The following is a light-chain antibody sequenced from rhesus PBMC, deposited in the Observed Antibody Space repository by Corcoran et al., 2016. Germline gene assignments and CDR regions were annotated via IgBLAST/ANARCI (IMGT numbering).Light chain of an antibody. CDR1: QSLLDSNGYTH. V-gene: IGKV2-78*01. J-gene: IGKJ2*01. CDR3: MQTVQTPHS. Sequence: DIVMTQTPLSLPVTPGEPASVSCRSSQSLLDSNGYTHLHWFLQKPGQSPHFLIYLVSDRASGVPDRFSGSGSGTEFTLKIRRVEAEDVGVYYCMQTVQTPHSFGQGTKVEIK. CDR2: LVS.